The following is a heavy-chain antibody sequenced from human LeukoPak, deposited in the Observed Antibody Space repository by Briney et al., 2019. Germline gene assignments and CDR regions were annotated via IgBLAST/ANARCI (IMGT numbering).Heavy chain of an antibody. CDR2: IIPIFGTA. Sequence: SVRVSCKASGGTFSSYAISWVRQAPGQGLEWMGGIIPIFGTANYAQKFQGRVTITADESTSTAYMELSSLRSEDTAVYYCARDRSDYSAGYFDYWGQGTLVTVSS. CDR1: GGTFSSYA. CDR3: ARDRSDYSAGYFDY. J-gene: IGHJ4*02. D-gene: IGHD4-17*01. V-gene: IGHV1-69*13.